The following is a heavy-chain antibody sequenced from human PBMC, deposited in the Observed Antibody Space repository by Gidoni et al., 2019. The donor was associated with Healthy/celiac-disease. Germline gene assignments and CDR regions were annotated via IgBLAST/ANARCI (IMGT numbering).Heavy chain of an antibody. V-gene: IGHV3-23*04. Sequence: EVQLVASGGGLVHPGGSLRLSCAASGFTFSSYAMSWVRPAPGKGLEWVTAISGSGGRTYYADSVKGRFTISRDNSKNTLYLQMNSLRAEDTAVYYCAKGPVLTKGAFDIWGQGTMVTVSS. CDR2: ISGSGGRT. J-gene: IGHJ3*02. CDR1: GFTFSSYA. CDR3: AKGPVLTKGAFDI. D-gene: IGHD3-22*01.